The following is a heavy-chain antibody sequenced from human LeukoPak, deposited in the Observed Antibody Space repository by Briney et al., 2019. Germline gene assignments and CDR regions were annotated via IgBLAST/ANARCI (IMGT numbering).Heavy chain of an antibody. CDR1: GYTFTGYY. CDR2: INPNSGDT. J-gene: IGHJ4*02. D-gene: IGHD3-10*01. V-gene: IGHV1-2*02. CDR3: ARDSRWFGERTFYY. Sequence: ASVKVSCKASGYTFTGYYMHWVRQAPGQGLEWMGWINPNSGDTNYAQKFQGRVTMTRDTSISTAYMELSRLRSDDTAVYYCARDSRWFGERTFYYWGQGTLVTVSS.